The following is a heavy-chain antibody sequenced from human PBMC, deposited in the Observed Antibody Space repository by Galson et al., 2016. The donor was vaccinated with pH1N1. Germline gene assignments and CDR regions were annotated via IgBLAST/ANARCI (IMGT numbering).Heavy chain of an antibody. Sequence: TLSLTCTVSGGSIGGGSYIWTWIRQPAGKGLEWIGRVSGTGSTNYNPSLNSRVTISIDTSKSQFSLKMASVTAADTAVYFCARESLEWLIISGHRVQLNWFDPWGQGTLVTVSS. CDR2: VSGTGST. D-gene: IGHD3-3*01. CDR1: GGSIGGGSYI. CDR3: ARESLEWLIISGHRVQLNWFDP. V-gene: IGHV4-61*02. J-gene: IGHJ5*02.